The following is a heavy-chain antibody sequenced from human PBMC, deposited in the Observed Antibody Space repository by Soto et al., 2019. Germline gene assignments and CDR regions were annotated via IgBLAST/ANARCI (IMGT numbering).Heavy chain of an antibody. CDR2: IIPISVTA. V-gene: IGHV1-69*01. CDR3: ARSQGSSTSLEIYYYYYYGMDV. Sequence: QVQLVQSGAEVKKPGSSVKVSCKASGGTFSSYAISWVRQAPGQGLEWMGGIIPISVTANYAQKFQGRVTITADEYTSTAYMELSSLRSEDTAVYYCARSQGSSTSLEIYYYYYYGMDVWGQGTTVTVSS. CDR1: GGTFSSYA. D-gene: IGHD2-2*01. J-gene: IGHJ6*02.